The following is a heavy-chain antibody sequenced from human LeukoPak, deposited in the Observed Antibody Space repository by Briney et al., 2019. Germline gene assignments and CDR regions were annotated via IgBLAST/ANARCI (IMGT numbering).Heavy chain of an antibody. Sequence: GGSLRLSCAASGFTFSSYGMHWVRQAPGKGLEWVAVISYDGSNKYYADSVKGRFTISRDNSKNTLYLQMNSLRAEDTAVYYCARDMLDYDFWSGYPSSAFDIWGQGTMVTVSS. J-gene: IGHJ3*02. CDR3: ARDMLDYDFWSGYPSSAFDI. D-gene: IGHD3-3*01. CDR1: GFTFSSYG. V-gene: IGHV3-30*03. CDR2: ISYDGSNK.